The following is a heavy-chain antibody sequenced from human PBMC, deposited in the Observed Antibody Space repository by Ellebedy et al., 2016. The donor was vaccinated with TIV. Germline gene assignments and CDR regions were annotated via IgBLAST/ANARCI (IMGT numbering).Heavy chain of an antibody. CDR1: GFTFSSYW. J-gene: IGHJ6*02. CDR2: IKQDGSEK. Sequence: GGSLRLSXAASGFTFSSYWMSWVRQAPGKGLEWVANIKQDGSEKYYVDSVKGRFTISRDNSKNTLYLQMNSLRAEDTAVYYCAKDYYDSSGYQTTGKYYYYGMDVWGQGTTVTVSS. V-gene: IGHV3-7*01. D-gene: IGHD3-22*01. CDR3: AKDYYDSSGYQTTGKYYYYGMDV.